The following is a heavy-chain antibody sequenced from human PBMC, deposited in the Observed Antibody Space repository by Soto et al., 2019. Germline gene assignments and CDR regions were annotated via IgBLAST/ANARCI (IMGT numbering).Heavy chain of an antibody. Sequence: PSETLSLTCAVSGDSISSSNWWTWVRQPPGKGLEWIGDIYHTGITNYNPSLKSRVTILVDKSKNQFSLKLTSVTAADTAVYYCARYSASGLYYNFGMEVWGQGTAVTVSS. J-gene: IGHJ6*02. V-gene: IGHV4-4*02. CDR1: GDSISSSNW. CDR2: IYHTGIT. CDR3: ARYSASGLYYNFGMEV. D-gene: IGHD6-13*01.